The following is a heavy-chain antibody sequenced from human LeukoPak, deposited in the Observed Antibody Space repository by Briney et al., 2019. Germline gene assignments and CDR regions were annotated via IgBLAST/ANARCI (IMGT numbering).Heavy chain of an antibody. V-gene: IGHV1-18*01. CDR3: AREADSSGYFFRPDY. J-gene: IGHJ4*02. Sequence: ASVKVTCKACGYTFTNYAISGVRQAPGQGLEGMGWMSVYSDYTKSAQNLQGRITMTKDTSTSTAYMEIRRLSSDDTAVYYCAREADSSGYFFRPDYWGQGTLVTVSS. D-gene: IGHD3-22*01. CDR2: MSVYSDYT. CDR1: GYTFTNYA.